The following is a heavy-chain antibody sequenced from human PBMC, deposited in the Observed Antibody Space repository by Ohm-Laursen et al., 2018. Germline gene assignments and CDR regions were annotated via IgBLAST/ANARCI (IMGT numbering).Heavy chain of an antibody. CDR1: GFTFSSHG. V-gene: IGHV3-48*03. D-gene: IGHD4-11*01. Sequence: GSLRLSCTASGFTFSSHGINWVRQAPGKGLEWLSYISSSGSLIYYADSVKGRFTISRDNGKNSLYLQMNSLRAEDTAVYYCARGEGFTDWGQGTLVTVSS. CDR2: ISSSGSLI. J-gene: IGHJ4*02. CDR3: ARGEGFTD.